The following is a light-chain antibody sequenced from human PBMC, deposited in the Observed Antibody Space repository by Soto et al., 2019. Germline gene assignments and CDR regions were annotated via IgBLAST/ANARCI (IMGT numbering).Light chain of an antibody. CDR1: QTVNNNY. Sequence: ELVLTQSPGTLSLSPGERATLSCRASQTVNNNYLAWYQQIPGQAPRLLISGASGRATGTPDRFSGSASGTDFTLTISRLEPEDFAVYYCQQYGSSPRTFGGGTKVEIK. J-gene: IGKJ4*01. CDR2: GAS. CDR3: QQYGSSPRT. V-gene: IGKV3-20*01.